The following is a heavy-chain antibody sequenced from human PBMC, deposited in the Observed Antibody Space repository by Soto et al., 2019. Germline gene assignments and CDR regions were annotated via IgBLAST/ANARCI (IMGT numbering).Heavy chain of an antibody. V-gene: IGHV3-21*01. J-gene: IGHJ4*02. Sequence: PGGSLRLYCEASGFTFSRVSMNGVRQVPGKGLEWVASISSGSSDTWYADSVKGRFIISRDNAQNSLFLQMNTLRPEDTAMYYCARVAYWGPGTKVTVSS. CDR3: ARVAY. CDR2: ISSGSSDT. CDR1: GFTFSRVS.